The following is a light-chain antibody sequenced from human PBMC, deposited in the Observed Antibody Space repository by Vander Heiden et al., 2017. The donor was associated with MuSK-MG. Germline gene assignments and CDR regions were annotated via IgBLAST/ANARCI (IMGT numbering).Light chain of an antibody. CDR1: SSDVRGYNY. CDR3: TSYSDTTTLV. Sequence: QSALTQPASVSGSPGQSITISCTGTSSDVRGYNYVSWYQQHPNKAPKLMIYDVTDRPSGVSNRFSGSKSGDTSSLTISGLQAEDEADYYCTSYSDTTTLVFGGGTKLTVL. CDR2: DVT. J-gene: IGLJ3*02. V-gene: IGLV2-14*03.